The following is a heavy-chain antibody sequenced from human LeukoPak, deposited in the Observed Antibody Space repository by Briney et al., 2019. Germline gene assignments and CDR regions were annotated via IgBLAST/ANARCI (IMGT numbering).Heavy chain of an antibody. D-gene: IGHD1-26*01. Sequence: GGSLRLSCAASGFTVSSNYMSWVRQAPGKGLEWVSVIYSGGSTYYADSVKGRFTISRDNSKNTLYLQMNSLRAEDTAVYYCAKTIVGATKDFDYWGQGTLVTVSS. V-gene: IGHV3-66*01. J-gene: IGHJ4*02. CDR1: GFTVSSNY. CDR2: IYSGGST. CDR3: AKTIVGATKDFDY.